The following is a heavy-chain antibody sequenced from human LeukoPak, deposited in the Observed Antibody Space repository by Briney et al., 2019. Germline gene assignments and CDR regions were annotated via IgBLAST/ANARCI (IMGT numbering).Heavy chain of an antibody. CDR1: GFTFSSYS. Sequence: GGSLRLSCAASGFTFSSYSMNWFRQAPGKGLEWVSSISSSGGYIYYADSVKGRFTVSRDNAKNSLFLQMNSLKAGDTAVYYCARGGYFDYWGQGTLVTVSS. CDR2: ISSSGGYI. J-gene: IGHJ4*02. CDR3: ARGGYFDY. V-gene: IGHV3-21*01.